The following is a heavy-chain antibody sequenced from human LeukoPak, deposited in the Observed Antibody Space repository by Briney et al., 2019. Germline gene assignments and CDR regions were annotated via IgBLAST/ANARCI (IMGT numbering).Heavy chain of an antibody. V-gene: IGHV3-53*01. CDR3: ARAHRGADFDY. CDR2: IYSGGST. CDR1: GFIVSSDY. D-gene: IGHD3-10*01. J-gene: IGHJ4*02. Sequence: GGSLRLSCAASGFIVSSDYMSWVRQAPGKGLEWVSLIYSGGSTYYADSVKGRFTISRDNSKNTLYLQMNSLRAEDTAVYYCARAHRGADFDYWGQGTLVTVSS.